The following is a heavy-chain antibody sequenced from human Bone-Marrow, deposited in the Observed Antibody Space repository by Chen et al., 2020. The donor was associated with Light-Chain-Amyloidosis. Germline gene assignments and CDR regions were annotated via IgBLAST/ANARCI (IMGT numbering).Heavy chain of an antibody. J-gene: IGHJ4*02. Sequence: EVQLLESGGGLVQPGGSLRLSCAAPGFTFSSYAMNWVRKAPGKGLEWVSAISGSGGSTYYADSVKGRFTISRDNSKNTLYLQMNSLRAEDTAVYYCAKDRWDYYDSSGYYGYFDYWGQGTLVTVSS. CDR3: AKDRWDYYDSSGYYGYFDY. CDR2: ISGSGGST. V-gene: IGHV3-23*01. CDR1: GFTFSSYA. D-gene: IGHD3-22*01.